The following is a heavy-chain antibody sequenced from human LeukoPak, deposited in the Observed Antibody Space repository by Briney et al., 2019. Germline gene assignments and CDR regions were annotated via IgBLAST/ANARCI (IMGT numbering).Heavy chain of an antibody. J-gene: IGHJ6*02. D-gene: IGHD6-19*01. CDR1: GFTFSSYA. V-gene: IGHV3-23*01. CDR3: AKGLYSSGWSPLNGMDV. Sequence: GGSLRLSCAASGFTFSSYAMSWVRPAPGKGLEWVSAISGSGGSTNYADSVKGWFTISRENSKNTLYLQMNSLRAEDTAVYYCAKGLYSSGWSPLNGMDVWGQGTTVTVSS. CDR2: ISGSGGST.